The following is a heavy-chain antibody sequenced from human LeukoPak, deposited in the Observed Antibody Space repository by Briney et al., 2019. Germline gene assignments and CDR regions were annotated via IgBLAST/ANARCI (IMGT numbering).Heavy chain of an antibody. Sequence: ASVKVSCKASGYTFTSYSISWVRQAPGQGLEWMGWISAYNGNTNYAQRLQGRVTMTTDTSTSTAYMELRSLRSDDTAVYYCARDRAIAAAGTGFDYWGQGTLVTVSS. V-gene: IGHV1-18*01. CDR2: ISAYNGNT. CDR3: ARDRAIAAAGTGFDY. D-gene: IGHD6-13*01. CDR1: GYTFTSYS. J-gene: IGHJ4*02.